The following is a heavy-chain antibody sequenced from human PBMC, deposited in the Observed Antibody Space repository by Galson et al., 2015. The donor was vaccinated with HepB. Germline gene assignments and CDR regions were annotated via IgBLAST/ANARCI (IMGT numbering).Heavy chain of an antibody. Sequence: ETLSLTCTVSGGSISSSSYYWGWIRQPPGKGLEWIGSIYYSGSTYYNPSLKSRVTISVDTSKNQFSLKLSSVTAADTAVYYCARQYDGYFDYWGQGTLVTVSS. CDR2: IYYSGST. D-gene: IGHD3-3*01. CDR3: ARQYDGYFDY. V-gene: IGHV4-39*01. CDR1: GGSISSSSYY. J-gene: IGHJ4*02.